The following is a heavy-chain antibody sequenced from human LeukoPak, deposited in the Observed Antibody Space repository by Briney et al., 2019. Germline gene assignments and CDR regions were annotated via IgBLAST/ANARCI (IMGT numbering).Heavy chain of an antibody. CDR1: GGSISHYY. Sequence: PSETLSLTCTVSGGSISHYYWSWIRQPPGKGLEWIGYIYYGGTTNYNPSLKSRVTISVDTSKNQFSLKLNSVTAADTAVYYCARDDPQTKVPEGMVVWGQGTTVTVSS. J-gene: IGHJ6*02. CDR2: IYYGGTT. CDR3: ARDDPQTKVPEGMVV. V-gene: IGHV4-59*01. D-gene: IGHD4/OR15-4a*01.